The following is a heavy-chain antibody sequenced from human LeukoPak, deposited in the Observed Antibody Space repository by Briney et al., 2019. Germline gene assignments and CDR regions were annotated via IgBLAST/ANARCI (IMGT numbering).Heavy chain of an antibody. CDR2: IRYDGNTK. D-gene: IGHD6-13*01. CDR1: GFTFNSNG. CDR3: VKDCPGDSSPEGVCHYYMDV. Sequence: GGSLRLSCAASGFTFNSNGMHWVRQAPGKRLEWVAFIRYDGNTKYYADSVKGRFTISRDNSKNTLYLQMNSLRGDDTAVYYCVKDCPGDSSPEGVCHYYMDVWGNGTTVTVSS. J-gene: IGHJ6*03. V-gene: IGHV3-30*02.